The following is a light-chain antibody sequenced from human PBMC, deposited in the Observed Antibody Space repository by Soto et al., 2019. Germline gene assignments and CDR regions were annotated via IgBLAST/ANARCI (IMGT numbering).Light chain of an antibody. Sequence: QSVLTQTPSVSGAPGQKITMSCTGSSSNIGAGYDVHWYQHHPGKAPKLMIYQVSNRPSGVSNRFSGSKSGNTASLTISGLQAEDEADYYCSSYTSSNTFYVFGTGTKLTVL. J-gene: IGLJ1*01. CDR3: SSYTSSNTFYV. V-gene: IGLV2-14*01. CDR1: SSNIGAGYD. CDR2: QVS.